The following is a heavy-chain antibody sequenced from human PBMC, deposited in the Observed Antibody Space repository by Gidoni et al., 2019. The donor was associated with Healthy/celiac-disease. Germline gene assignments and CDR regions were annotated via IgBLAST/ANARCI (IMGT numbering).Heavy chain of an antibody. V-gene: IGHV5-51*01. D-gene: IGHD2-2*02. CDR1: GYSFTSYW. Sequence: EVQLVQSGAEVKKLGESLKISCKGSGYSFTSYWIGWVRQMPGKGLEWMGIIYPGDSDTRYSPSFQGQVTISADKSISTAYLQWSSLKASDTAMYYCARSVVVVPAAIRGVGYYYGMDVWGQGTTVTVSS. J-gene: IGHJ6*02. CDR2: IYPGDSDT. CDR3: ARSVVVVPAAIRGVGYYYGMDV.